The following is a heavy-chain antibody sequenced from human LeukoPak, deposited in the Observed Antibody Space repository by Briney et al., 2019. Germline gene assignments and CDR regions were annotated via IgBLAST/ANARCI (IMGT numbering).Heavy chain of an antibody. Sequence: GASVKVSCKASGYTFTNYGISWVRQAPGQGLEWMGWISAYNGFTNYAQKLQGRVTMTTDISTSTAYMELRSLRSDDTAVYYCARDEGLIPGSVAFDYWGQGTLVTVSS. D-gene: IGHD3-16*01. CDR1: GYTFTNYG. V-gene: IGHV1-18*01. CDR3: ARDEGLIPGSVAFDY. CDR2: ISAYNGFT. J-gene: IGHJ4*02.